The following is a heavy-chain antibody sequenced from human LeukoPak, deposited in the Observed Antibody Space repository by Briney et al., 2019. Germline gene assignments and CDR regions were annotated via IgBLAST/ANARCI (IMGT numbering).Heavy chain of an antibody. CDR3: ASAIGFDY. D-gene: IGHD3-10*01. J-gene: IGHJ4*02. V-gene: IGHV3-23*01. CDR1: GFTFSSYA. CDR2: ISGRGGST. Sequence: GGSLRLSCAASGFTFSSYAMSWVRQAPGKGLEWVPTISGRGGSTYYADSVKGRFTISRDNAKNSLYLQMNSLRAEDTAVYYCASAIGFDYWGQGTLVTVSS.